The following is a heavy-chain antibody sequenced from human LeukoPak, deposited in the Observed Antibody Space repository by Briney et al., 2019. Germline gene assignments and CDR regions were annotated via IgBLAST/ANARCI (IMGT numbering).Heavy chain of an antibody. D-gene: IGHD3-3*01. Sequence: GASLRLSCAASGFTFSSYAMSWVRQAPGKGLEWVSTISGNADNTYYADSVKGRFTISRDNSRNTLYLQMNSLRAEDTAVYFCAKVSVEWLPIPYFNNWGRGPLVTV. CDR2: ISGNADNT. CDR1: GFTFSSYA. J-gene: IGHJ4*02. V-gene: IGHV3-23*01. CDR3: AKVSVEWLPIPYFNN.